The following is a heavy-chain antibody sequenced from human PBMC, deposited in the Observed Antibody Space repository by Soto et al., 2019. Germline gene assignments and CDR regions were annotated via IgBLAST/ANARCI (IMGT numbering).Heavy chain of an antibody. V-gene: IGHV3-23*01. Sequence: GGSLRLSCAASGFTFSSYAMSWVRQAPGKGLEWVSAISGSGGSTYYADSVKGRFTISRDNSKNTLYLQMNSLRAEDTAVYYCAKCPPLDYSNYFLGFDYWGQGTLVTVSS. J-gene: IGHJ4*02. CDR1: GFTFSSYA. CDR3: AKCPPLDYSNYFLGFDY. CDR2: ISGSGGST. D-gene: IGHD4-4*01.